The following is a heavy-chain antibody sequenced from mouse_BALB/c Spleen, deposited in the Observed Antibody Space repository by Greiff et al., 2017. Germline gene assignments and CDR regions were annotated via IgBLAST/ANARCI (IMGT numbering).Heavy chain of an antibody. Sequence: LQQPGSELVRPGASVKLSCKASGYTFTSYWMHWVKQRHGQGLEWIGNIYPGSGSTNYDEKFKSKGTLTVDTSSSTAYMHLSSLTSEDSAVYYCTRDRYDVGFAYWGQGTLVTVSA. J-gene: IGHJ3*01. CDR1: GYTFTSYW. V-gene: IGHV1S22*01. D-gene: IGHD2-14*01. CDR2: IYPGSGST. CDR3: TRDRYDVGFAY.